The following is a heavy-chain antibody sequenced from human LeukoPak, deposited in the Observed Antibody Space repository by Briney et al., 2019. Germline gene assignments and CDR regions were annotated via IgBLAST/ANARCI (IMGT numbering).Heavy chain of an antibody. CDR3: AKGYYDGGHYHHEGGSVDS. Sequence: SVKVSCKAFGYTFTDYYMHWVRQAPGQGLEWMGYINPNSSGTDTNYARKFQGRVTMTTDSSISTAYMELSRLRSDDTAVYYCAKGYYDGGHYHHEGGSVDSWGQGTQVTVSS. CDR1: GYTFTDYY. V-gene: IGHV1-2*02. J-gene: IGHJ4*02. D-gene: IGHD3-22*01. CDR2: INPNSSGTDT.